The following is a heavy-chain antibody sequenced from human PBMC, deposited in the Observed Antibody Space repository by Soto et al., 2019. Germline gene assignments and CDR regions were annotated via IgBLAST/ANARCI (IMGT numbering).Heavy chain of an antibody. Sequence: PGGSLRLSCAASGFTVSSNYMSWVRQAPGKGLEWVSVIYSGGSTYYADPVKGRFTISRDNSKNTLYLQMNSLRAEDTAVYYCARVKASIAARLDYYYGMDVWGQGTTVTVSS. V-gene: IGHV3-53*01. CDR3: ARVKASIAARLDYYYGMDV. CDR2: IYSGGST. CDR1: GFTVSSNY. D-gene: IGHD6-6*01. J-gene: IGHJ6*02.